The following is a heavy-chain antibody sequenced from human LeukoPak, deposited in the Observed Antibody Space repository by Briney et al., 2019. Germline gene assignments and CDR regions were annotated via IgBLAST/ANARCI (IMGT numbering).Heavy chain of an antibody. J-gene: IGHJ3*02. CDR3: ARDSYYHDSSGYSAFDI. D-gene: IGHD3-22*01. CDR1: GGSISSYY. CDR2: IYYSGST. Sequence: SETLSLTCTVSGGSISSYYWSWIRQPPGKGLEWIGYIYYSGSTNYNPSLKSRVTISVDTSKNQFSLKLSSVTAADTAVYYCARDSYYHDSSGYSAFDIWGQGTMVTVSS. V-gene: IGHV4-59*01.